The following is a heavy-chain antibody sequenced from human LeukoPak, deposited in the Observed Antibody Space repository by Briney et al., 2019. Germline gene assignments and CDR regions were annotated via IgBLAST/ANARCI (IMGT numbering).Heavy chain of an antibody. CDR2: IYSCGST. CDR1: GFTFDDYA. Sequence: GGSLRLSCAASGFTFDDYAMHWVRQAPGKGLEWVSVIYSCGSTYYADSVKGRFTISRDNSKNTLYLQMNSLRAEDTAVYYCAKDYYGSGPSQLYYYYGMDVWGQGTTVTVSS. CDR3: AKDYYGSGPSQLYYYYGMDV. D-gene: IGHD3-10*01. J-gene: IGHJ6*02. V-gene: IGHV3-NL1*01.